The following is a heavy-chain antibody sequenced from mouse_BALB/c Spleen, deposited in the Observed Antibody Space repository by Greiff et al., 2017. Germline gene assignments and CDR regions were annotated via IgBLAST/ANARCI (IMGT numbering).Heavy chain of an antibody. CDR3: ARDRRRGYYAMDY. V-gene: IGHV2-9*02. CDR1: GFSLTSYG. Sequence: VAPSQSLSITCTVSGFSLTSYGVHWVRQPPGKGLEWLGVIWAGGSTNYNSALMSRLSISKDNSKSQVFLKMNSLQTDDTAMYYCARDRRRGYYAMDYWGQGTSVTVSS. CDR2: IWAGGST. J-gene: IGHJ4*01.